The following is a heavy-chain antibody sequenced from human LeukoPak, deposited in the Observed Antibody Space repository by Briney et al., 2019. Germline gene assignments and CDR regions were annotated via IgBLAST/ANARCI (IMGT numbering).Heavy chain of an antibody. V-gene: IGHV3-53*01. CDR3: ARGRNSFGIASSSWSHDVSDI. CDR2: IYSDGST. Sequence: GGSLRLSCAASGLTVSNNYMSWVRQAPGKGLEWLSVIYSDGSTYYVGSVKGRFTISRDNSKNTLYLQMNSLRVEDTAVYYCARGRNSFGIASSSWSHDVSDIWGQGTMVTVSS. CDR1: GLTVSNNY. D-gene: IGHD6-13*01. J-gene: IGHJ3*02.